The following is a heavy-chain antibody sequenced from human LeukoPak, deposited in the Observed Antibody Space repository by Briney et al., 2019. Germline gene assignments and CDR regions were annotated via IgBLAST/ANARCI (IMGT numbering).Heavy chain of an antibody. J-gene: IGHJ5*02. V-gene: IGHV3-48*01. Sequence: PGGSLRLSCAASGFTFSSYSMNWVGQAPGKGLEWVSYISSSSTIYYADSVKGRFTISRDNAKNSLYLQMNSLRAEDTAVYYCARRIAVAGSFDPWGQGILVTVSS. CDR3: ARRIAVAGSFDP. D-gene: IGHD6-19*01. CDR2: ISSSSTI. CDR1: GFTFSSYS.